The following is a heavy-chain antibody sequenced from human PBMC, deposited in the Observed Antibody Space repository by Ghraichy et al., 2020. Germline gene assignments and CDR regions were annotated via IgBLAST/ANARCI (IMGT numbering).Heavy chain of an antibody. CDR3: ARSRSRGDYYIYYYYGMDV. J-gene: IGHJ6*02. CDR2: ISSSGSTL. D-gene: IGHD1-26*01. Sequence: GGSLRLSCAASGFTFSDYYMSWIRQAPGKGLEWVSFISSSGSTLYYADSVKGRFTISRDNAKNSLYLQMNSLRAEDTAVYYCARSRSRGDYYIYYYYGMDVWGQGTTVTVSS. V-gene: IGHV3-11*01. CDR1: GFTFSDYY.